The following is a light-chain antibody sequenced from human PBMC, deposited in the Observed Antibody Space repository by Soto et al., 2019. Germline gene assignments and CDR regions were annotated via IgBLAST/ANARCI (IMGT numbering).Light chain of an antibody. CDR2: DAS. CDR3: HQRCEYFCT. Sequence: EIVLTQSPPTLTLSLGERATLSCRASQSISTYLAWYQQKPGQAPRLLIYDASNRASGIPSRFSGSGSGTDFTLTTISLLHEDFSAYYYHQRCEYFCTFGQGTKVDIK. J-gene: IGKJ1*01. V-gene: IGKV3-11*01. CDR1: QSISTY.